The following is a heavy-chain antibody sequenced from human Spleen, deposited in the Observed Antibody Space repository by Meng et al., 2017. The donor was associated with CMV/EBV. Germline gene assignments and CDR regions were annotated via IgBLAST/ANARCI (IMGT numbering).Heavy chain of an antibody. CDR2: VDPKHGAAGEA. V-gene: IGHV1-69-2*01. CDR3: ATPYYYGSFDP. D-gene: IGHD3-10*01. CDR1: GYIVSNDY. J-gene: IGHJ5*02. Sequence: KVSGYIVSNDYIHWVQQAHGKGLEGMGLVDPKHGAAGEAVYSEKFQGRVTITADTSTDTTYMELSSLTSDDTAVYYCATPYYYGSFDPWGQGTLVTVSS.